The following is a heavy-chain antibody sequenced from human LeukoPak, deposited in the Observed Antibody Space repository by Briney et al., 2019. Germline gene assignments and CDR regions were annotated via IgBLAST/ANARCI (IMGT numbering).Heavy chain of an antibody. D-gene: IGHD6-19*01. CDR2: ISYDGSNK. V-gene: IGHV3-30*04. CDR1: GFTFSSCA. Sequence: PGGSLRLSCAASGFTFSSCAMHWVRQAPGKGLEWVAVISYDGSNKYYADSVKGRFTISRDNSKNTLYLQMNSLRAEDTAVYYCERGRGSGWKTTRNYFDYWGQGTLVTVSS. CDR3: ERGRGSGWKTTRNYFDY. J-gene: IGHJ4*02.